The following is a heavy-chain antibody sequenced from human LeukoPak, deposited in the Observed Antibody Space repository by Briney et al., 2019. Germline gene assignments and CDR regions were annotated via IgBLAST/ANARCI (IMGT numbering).Heavy chain of an antibody. D-gene: IGHD3-9*01. CDR3: AREGLLRYFDWLAPDYFDY. V-gene: IGHV4-39*01. CDR1: GGSISSSSYY. J-gene: IGHJ4*02. CDR2: IYYSGST. Sequence: ASETLSLTCTVSGGSISSSSYYWGWIRQPPGKGLEWIGSIYYSGSTYYNPSLKSRVTISVDTSKNQFSLKLGSVTAADTAVYYCAREGLLRYFDWLAPDYFDYWGQGTLVTVSS.